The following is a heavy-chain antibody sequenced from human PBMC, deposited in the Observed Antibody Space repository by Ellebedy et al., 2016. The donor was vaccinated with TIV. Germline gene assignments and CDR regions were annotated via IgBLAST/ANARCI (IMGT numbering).Heavy chain of an antibody. J-gene: IGHJ4*02. CDR3: AKDREFQQPEEFDY. V-gene: IGHV3-23*01. D-gene: IGHD6-13*01. CDR2: ISGSGGST. Sequence: PGGSLRLSCAASGFTFSIYAMSWVRQAPGKGLEWVSAISGSGGSTYYAGAVKGRFTISRDNSKSTLYLQTNSLRAEDTAVYFCAKDREFQQPEEFDYWGQGTLVTVSS. CDR1: GFTFSIYA.